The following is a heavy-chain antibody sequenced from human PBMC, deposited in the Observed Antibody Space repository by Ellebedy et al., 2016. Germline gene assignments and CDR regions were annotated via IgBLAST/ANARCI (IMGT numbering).Heavy chain of an antibody. CDR3: ARTFGYYYYYMDV. CDR2: INHSGST. CDR1: GGSFSGYY. D-gene: IGHD3-16*01. J-gene: IGHJ6*03. Sequence: SETLSLTXAVYGGSFSGYYWSWIRQPPGKGLEWIGEINHSGSTNYNPSLKSRVTISVDTSKNQFSLKLSSVTAADTAVYYCARTFGYYYYYMDVWGKGTTVTVSS. V-gene: IGHV4-34*01.